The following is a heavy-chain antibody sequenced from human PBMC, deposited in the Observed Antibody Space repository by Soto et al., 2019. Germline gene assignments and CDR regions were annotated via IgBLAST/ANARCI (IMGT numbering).Heavy chain of an antibody. Sequence: GASVKVSCKASGYTFTIYGFSCVLQSPGQGLEWMGWIGAYNGYTNFARKLQGRVAMTTDTATSTAYMELRSLRSDDTALYYCARARDPPGEQGFDYWGQGTLVTVSS. J-gene: IGHJ4*02. CDR1: GYTFTIYG. CDR2: IGAYNGYT. CDR3: ARARDPPGEQGFDY. V-gene: IGHV1-18*04. D-gene: IGHD3-16*01.